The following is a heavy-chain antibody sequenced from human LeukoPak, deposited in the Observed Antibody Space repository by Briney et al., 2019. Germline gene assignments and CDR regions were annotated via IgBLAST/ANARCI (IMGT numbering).Heavy chain of an antibody. Sequence: YPGGSLRLSCAASGFTFSSYWMNWVRQAPGKGLEWVAVISYDGSNKYYADSVKGRFTISRDNSKNTLYLQMNSLRAEDTAVYYCAKVFRSGGPHYYYYMDVWGKGTTVTVSS. V-gene: IGHV3-30*18. D-gene: IGHD2-15*01. CDR1: GFTFSSYW. CDR3: AKVFRSGGPHYYYYMDV. J-gene: IGHJ6*03. CDR2: ISYDGSNK.